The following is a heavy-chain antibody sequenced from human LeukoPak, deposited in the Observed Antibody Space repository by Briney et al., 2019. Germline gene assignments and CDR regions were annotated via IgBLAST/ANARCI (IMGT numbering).Heavy chain of an antibody. J-gene: IGHJ4*02. D-gene: IGHD2-8*01. CDR1: GYTFTIYG. CDR3: ARGEYCTNGVCPGDY. Sequence: VSVTVSFKASGYTFTIYGISWVRQAPGQGLEWMGWISACNGNTNYAQKLQGRVTMTTDTSTSTAYMELRSLRSDDTAVYYCARGEYCTNGVCPGDYWGQGTLVTVSS. V-gene: IGHV1-18*01. CDR2: ISACNGNT.